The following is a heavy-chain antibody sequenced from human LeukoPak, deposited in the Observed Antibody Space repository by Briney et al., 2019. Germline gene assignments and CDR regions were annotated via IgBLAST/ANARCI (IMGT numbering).Heavy chain of an antibody. J-gene: IGHJ3*02. CDR2: THKNAIT. CDR1: GVTVSSNY. CDR3: ASLKIRLVGNSFDI. Sequence: PGGSLRLSCAASGVTVSSNYMTWVRQAPGKGLEWVSVTHKNAITYYADTVKGRFPISSYKSKNMLSLHLNIKRVEDTALYYCASLKIRLVGNSFDIWGQGKMVTVSS. V-gene: IGHV3-53*01. D-gene: IGHD3-16*01.